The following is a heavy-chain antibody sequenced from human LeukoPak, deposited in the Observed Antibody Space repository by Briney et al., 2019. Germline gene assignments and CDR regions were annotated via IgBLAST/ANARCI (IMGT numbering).Heavy chain of an antibody. CDR3: ARAPFNVLRFEGYMAV. D-gene: IGHD3-3*01. CDR1: GGSISSGSYY. J-gene: IGHJ6*03. Sequence: SETLSLTCTVSGGSISSGSYYWSWIRQPAGRGLEWIGRIYTSGSTNYNPSLKSRVTISVDTSKNQFSLKLRSVPPADTAVYYCARAPFNVLRFEGYMAVWGKGTTVTVSS. CDR2: IYTSGST. V-gene: IGHV4-61*02.